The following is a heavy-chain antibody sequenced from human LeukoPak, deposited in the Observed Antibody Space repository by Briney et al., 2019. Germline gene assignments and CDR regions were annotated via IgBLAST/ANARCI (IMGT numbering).Heavy chain of an antibody. CDR3: ARAPNYYDSSVYFDY. V-gene: IGHV3-21*04. D-gene: IGHD3-22*01. J-gene: IGHJ4*02. CDR2: ISSSSSYI. Sequence: PGGSLRLSCAASGFTFSSYSMNWVRQAPGKGLEWVSSISSSSSYIYYADSVKGRFTISRDNSKNTLYLQMNSLRAEDTAVYYCARAPNYYDSSVYFDYWGQGTLVTVSS. CDR1: GFTFSSYS.